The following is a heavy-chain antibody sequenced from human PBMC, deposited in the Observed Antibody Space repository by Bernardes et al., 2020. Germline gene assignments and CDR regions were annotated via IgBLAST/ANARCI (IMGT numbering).Heavy chain of an antibody. CDR3: ARLGRGDYPYYFDY. CDR1: GGSISSNS. Sequence: SETLSLTCTVSGGSISSNSWSWIRQPPGKGLEWIGYIYYSGNTQYNPSLESRITMSVDTSKNQFSLKLSSVTAADTAVYYCARLGRGDYPYYFDYWGQGTLVTVSS. CDR2: IYYSGNT. D-gene: IGHD4-17*01. J-gene: IGHJ4*02. V-gene: IGHV4-59*08.